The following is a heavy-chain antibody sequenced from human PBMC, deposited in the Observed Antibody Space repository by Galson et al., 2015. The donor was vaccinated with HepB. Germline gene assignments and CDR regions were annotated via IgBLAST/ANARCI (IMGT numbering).Heavy chain of an antibody. D-gene: IGHD2-21*01. J-gene: IGHJ6*02. CDR2: INTNTGNP. Sequence: SVKVSCKASGYTFTSYAMNWVRQAPGQGLEWMGWINTNTGNPTYAQGFTGRFVFSLDTSVSTAYLQISSLKAEDTAVYYCARKMSGGLWGYIVVDLSGPSYGMDVWGQGTTVTVSS. CDR1: GYTFTSYA. CDR3: ARKMSGGLWGYIVVDLSGPSYGMDV. V-gene: IGHV7-4-1*02.